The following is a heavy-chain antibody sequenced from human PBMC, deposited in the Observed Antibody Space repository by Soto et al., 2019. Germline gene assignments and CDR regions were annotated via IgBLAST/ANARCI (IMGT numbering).Heavy chain of an antibody. CDR3: VRPLDSSGWYDY. V-gene: IGHV5-51*01. CDR1: GYSFTSYW. D-gene: IGHD6-19*01. Sequence: GESLKISCQGSGYSFTSYWICWVRQTPGKGLEWMGMIYPGDSDTRYSPSFQGQVTISADKSISAAFLQRSSLKASDTAMDYCVRPLDSSGWYDYWGQGTLVTVSS. CDR2: IYPGDSDT. J-gene: IGHJ4*02.